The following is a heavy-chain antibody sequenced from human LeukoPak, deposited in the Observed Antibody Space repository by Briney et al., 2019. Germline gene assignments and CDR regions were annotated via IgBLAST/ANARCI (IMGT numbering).Heavy chain of an antibody. D-gene: IGHD6-13*01. CDR3: ARDLDGSSGCDY. CDR1: GYTFTGYF. CDR2: INPNSGDK. Sequence: GASVKVSCKASGYTFTGYFMHWVRHTPGQGLEWRGSINPNSGDKNYAQKFHGRVTMTSDTSISTAYIELTRLRSDDTAVYYCARDLDGSSGCDYWGQGTLVTVSS. V-gene: IGHV1-2*02. J-gene: IGHJ4*02.